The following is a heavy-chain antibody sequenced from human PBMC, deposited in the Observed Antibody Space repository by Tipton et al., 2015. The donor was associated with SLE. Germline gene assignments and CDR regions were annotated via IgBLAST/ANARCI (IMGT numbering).Heavy chain of an antibody. CDR2: IYYSGST. CDR1: GGSISSHY. Sequence: TLSLTCTVSGGSISSHYWSWIRQPPGKGLEWIGYIYYSGSTNYNPSLKSRVTISVDTSKNQFSLKLSSVTAADTAVYYCARDTPGGSKGYFDLWGRGTLVTVSS. CDR3: ARDTPGGSKGYFDL. V-gene: IGHV4-59*11. J-gene: IGHJ2*01. D-gene: IGHD3-16*01.